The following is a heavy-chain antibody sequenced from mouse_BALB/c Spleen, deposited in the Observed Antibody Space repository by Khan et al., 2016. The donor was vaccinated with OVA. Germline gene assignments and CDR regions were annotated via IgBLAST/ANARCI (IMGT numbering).Heavy chain of an antibody. CDR1: GFSLSRYN. D-gene: IGHD2-14*01. Sequence: VQLQESGPGLVAPSQSLSITCTVSGFSLSRYNIHWVRQPPGKGLEWLGMIWGGGGTDYNSTLKSRLSIRKDNSKSQVFLKMNSLQTDDTAMYYCARAYYRYDDYYAMDYWGQGTPVTVSS. J-gene: IGHJ4*01. V-gene: IGHV2-6-4*01. CDR3: ARAYYRYDDYYAMDY. CDR2: IWGGGGT.